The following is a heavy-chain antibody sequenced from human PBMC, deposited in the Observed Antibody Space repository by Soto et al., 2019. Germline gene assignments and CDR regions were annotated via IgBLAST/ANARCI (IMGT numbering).Heavy chain of an antibody. D-gene: IGHD3-3*01. CDR1: GFTFSTYS. CDR3: ARYGHYDFWSGYRYYFDY. V-gene: IGHV3-48*02. J-gene: IGHJ4*02. CDR2: ISSRSDTI. Sequence: EVQLVESGGGLVQPGGSLRLSCAVSGFTFSTYSMNWVRQAPGKGLEWVSYISSRSDTIYYADSVKGRFTISRDNAKDSLYLPMTSLRDEDTAVYYCARYGHYDFWSGYRYYFDYWGQGTLVTVSS.